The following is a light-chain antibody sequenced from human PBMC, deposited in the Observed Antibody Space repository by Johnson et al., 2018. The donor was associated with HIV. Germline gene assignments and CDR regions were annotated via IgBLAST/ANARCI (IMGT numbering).Light chain of an antibody. Sequence: SVLTQPPSVSAAPGQSVTISCSGSSFNIGINFVSWYQQVPGTAPKLLICESNKRPSGIPNRFSGSKSGTSATLGITGLQTGDEADYYCGTWDSRLSVYVFGTGTKVTVL. J-gene: IGLJ1*01. CDR1: SFNIGINF. CDR3: GTWDSRLSVYV. CDR2: ESN. V-gene: IGLV1-51*02.